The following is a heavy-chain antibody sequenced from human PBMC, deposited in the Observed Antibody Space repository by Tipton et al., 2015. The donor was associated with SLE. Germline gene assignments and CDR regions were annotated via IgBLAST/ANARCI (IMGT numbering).Heavy chain of an antibody. V-gene: IGHV4-38-2*02. J-gene: IGHJ6*03. D-gene: IGHD3-10*01. CDR2: IYHSGDT. Sequence: TLSLTCAVSGLSISSAYYWGWIRQPPGKGLEWIGSIYHSGDTNYNPSLKSRVTISIDTSNNLFYLRLMSVTAVDTAAYYCARDGGITTDIDVWGKGITVTVSS. CDR3: ARDGGITTDIDV. CDR1: GLSISSAYY.